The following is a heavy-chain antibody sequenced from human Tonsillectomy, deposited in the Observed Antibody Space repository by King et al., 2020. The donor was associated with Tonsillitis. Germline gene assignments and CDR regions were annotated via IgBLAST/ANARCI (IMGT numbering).Heavy chain of an antibody. D-gene: IGHD2-2*01. CDR3: ARQGVPGGNDY. Sequence: LQLQESGPGLVKPWETLSLTCTVSGDSISRRGYFWGWIRQPPGKGLEWVAGVYYSGSTYNNPSLKSRVTASVYTSTNQFSLHLNSLTAADTAVYYCARQGVPGGNDYWGQGTLVTVSS. J-gene: IGHJ4*02. CDR2: VYYSGST. CDR1: GDSISRRGYF. V-gene: IGHV4-39*01.